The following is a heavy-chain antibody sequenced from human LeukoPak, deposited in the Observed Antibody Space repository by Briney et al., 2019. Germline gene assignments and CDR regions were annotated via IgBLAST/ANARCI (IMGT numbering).Heavy chain of an antibody. D-gene: IGHD6-13*01. CDR2: ISYDGTNK. CDR1: GFTFNSYG. J-gene: IGHJ4*02. Sequence: GGSLRLSCAASGFTFNSYGMHWVRQVPGKGLEWVAIISYDGTNKYYADSVKGRFTISRDNSKNTLYLQMNSLRAEDTAVYYCAKDRRPNSYSSSWLDYWGQGTLITVSS. V-gene: IGHV3-30*18. CDR3: AKDRRPNSYSSSWLDY.